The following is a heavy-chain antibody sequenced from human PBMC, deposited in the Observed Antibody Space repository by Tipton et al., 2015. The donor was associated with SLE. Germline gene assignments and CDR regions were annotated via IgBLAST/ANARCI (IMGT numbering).Heavy chain of an antibody. D-gene: IGHD6-19*01. CDR1: GGSISSYY. J-gene: IGHJ4*02. CDR2: INHSGST. Sequence: LRLSCTVSGGSISSYYWSWIRQPPGKGLEWIGEINHSGSTNYNPSLKSRVTISVDTSKNQFSLKLSSVTAADTAVYYCTSSDSSGWLHDYWGQGTLVTVSS. CDR3: TSSDSSGWLHDY. V-gene: IGHV4-34*01.